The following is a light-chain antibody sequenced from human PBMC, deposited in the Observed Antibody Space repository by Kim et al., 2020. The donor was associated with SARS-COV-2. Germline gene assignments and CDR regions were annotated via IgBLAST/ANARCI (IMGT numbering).Light chain of an antibody. Sequence: DIVMTQSPESLAVSLGERATINCKSSQSVLYNSNNKNYLAWYQQKPGQPPKLLISWASTRESGVPDRFSGSGSGTDFTLTINRLQAEDVAVYYCQQHYNPPTWTFGQGTKVDIK. CDR2: WAS. V-gene: IGKV4-1*01. CDR3: QQHYNPPTWT. J-gene: IGKJ1*01. CDR1: QSVLYNSNNKNY.